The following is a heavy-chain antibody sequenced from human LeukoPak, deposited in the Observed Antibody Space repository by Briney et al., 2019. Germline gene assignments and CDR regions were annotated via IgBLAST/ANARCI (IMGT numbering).Heavy chain of an antibody. CDR1: GGSMSSSSDY. D-gene: IGHD3-16*02. CDR3: VILPFDY. V-gene: IGHV4-39*07. CDR2: IYYSGST. Sequence: NPSETLSLTCTVSGGSMSSSSDYWGWIRQPPGKGLEWIGSIYYSGSTYCNPSLKSRVTISVDTSKNQFSLKLSSVTAADTAVYYCVILPFDYWGQGTLVTVSS. J-gene: IGHJ4*02.